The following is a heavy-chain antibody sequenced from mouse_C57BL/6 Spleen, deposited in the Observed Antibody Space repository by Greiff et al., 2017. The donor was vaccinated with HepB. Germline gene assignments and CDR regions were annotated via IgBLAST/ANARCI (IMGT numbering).Heavy chain of an antibody. J-gene: IGHJ3*01. D-gene: IGHD2-4*01. V-gene: IGHV1-59*01. CDR2: IDPSDSYT. Sequence: QVQLQQPGAELVRPGTSVKLSCKASGYTFTSYWMHWVKQRPGQGLEWIGVIDPSDSYTNYNQKFKGKATLTVDTSSSTAYMQLSSLTSEDSAVYYCARADDYDAGAWFAYWGQGTLVTVSA. CDR3: ARADDYDAGAWFAY. CDR1: GYTFTSYW.